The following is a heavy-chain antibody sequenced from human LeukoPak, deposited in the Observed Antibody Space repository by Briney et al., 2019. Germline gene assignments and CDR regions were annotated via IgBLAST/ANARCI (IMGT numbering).Heavy chain of an antibody. V-gene: IGHV1-2*06. CDR1: GYTFTGYY. D-gene: IGHD3-22*01. CDR3: ARGDSSGYYYYDWFDP. Sequence: ASVKVSCKASGYTFTGYYMHWVRQAPGQGLEWMGRINPNSGGTNYAQKFQGRVTMTRDTSISTAYMELSRLRSDDTAVYYCARGDSSGYYYYDWFDPWGXGTLVTVSS. CDR2: INPNSGGT. J-gene: IGHJ5*02.